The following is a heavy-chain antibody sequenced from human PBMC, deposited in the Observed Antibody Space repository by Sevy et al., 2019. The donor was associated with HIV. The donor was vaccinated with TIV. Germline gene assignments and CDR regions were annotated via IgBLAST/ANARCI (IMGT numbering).Heavy chain of an antibody. D-gene: IGHD6-6*01. CDR3: ARGFLPPAVSIAVYYYYYGMDV. J-gene: IGHJ6*02. Sequence: ASVKVSCKASGYTFTGYYMHWVQQAPGQGLEWMGWINPNSGGTNYAQKFQGRVTMTRDTSISTAYMELSRLRSDDTAVYYCARGFLPPAVSIAVYYYYYGMDVWGQGTTVTVSS. V-gene: IGHV1-2*02. CDR1: GYTFTGYY. CDR2: INPNSGGT.